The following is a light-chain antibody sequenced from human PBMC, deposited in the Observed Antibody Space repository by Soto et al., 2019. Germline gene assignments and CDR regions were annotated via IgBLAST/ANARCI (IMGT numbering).Light chain of an antibody. CDR2: DAS. Sequence: DIQMTQSPSSLSASVGDRVTITCQASQGISNYLNWYQQKPGKAPKLLIYDASKLETGVSSRFSGSGSGADFTFTVSSLQPEDIATYFCQQYDSPPLPFGAGTRVEIK. J-gene: IGKJ4*01. V-gene: IGKV1-33*01. CDR1: QGISNY. CDR3: QQYDSPPLP.